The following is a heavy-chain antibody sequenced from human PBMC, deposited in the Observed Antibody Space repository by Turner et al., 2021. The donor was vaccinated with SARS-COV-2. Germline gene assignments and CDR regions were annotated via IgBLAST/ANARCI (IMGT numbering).Heavy chain of an antibody. CDR2: IYYSGRT. Sequence: QLQLQESGPGLVKPSETLSLTCTVAGGSISSRSYFWGWLRQPPGKGLEGIGSIYYSGRTYHNPSLKSRVTISVDTSKTQFSLKLSSVTAADTAVYYCARNSPKWYYYDSSGYYDYWGQGTLVTVSS. CDR1: GGSISSRSYF. CDR3: ARNSPKWYYYDSSGYYDY. V-gene: IGHV4-39*01. D-gene: IGHD3-22*01. J-gene: IGHJ4*02.